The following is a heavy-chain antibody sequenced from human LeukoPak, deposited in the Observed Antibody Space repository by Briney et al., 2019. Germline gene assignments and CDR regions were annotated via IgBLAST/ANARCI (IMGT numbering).Heavy chain of an antibody. V-gene: IGHV1-2*02. D-gene: IGHD3-9*01. J-gene: IGHJ5*02. Sequence: ASVKVSCKASGYTFTGYYMHWVRQAPGQGLEWMGWINPNSGGTNYAQKFQGRVTMTRNTSISTAYMELSSLRSEDTAVYYCALSKNYDILTGYLNWFDPWGQGTLVTVSS. CDR2: INPNSGGT. CDR3: ALSKNYDILTGYLNWFDP. CDR1: GYTFTGYY.